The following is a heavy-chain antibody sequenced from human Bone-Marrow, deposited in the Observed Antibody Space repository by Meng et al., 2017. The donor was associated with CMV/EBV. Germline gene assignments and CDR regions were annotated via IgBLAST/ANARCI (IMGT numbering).Heavy chain of an antibody. CDR3: ARILSGDSLAFDL. CDR2: IYSSGFT. V-gene: IGHV4-4*09. CDR1: GGSINTYY. J-gene: IGHJ3*01. Sequence: SETLSLTCIVSGGSINTYYWSWIRQPPGKGLEWIGYIYSSGFTNYNPSLMSRLTISVDMSRNQFSLHLSSVTAADTAVYYCARILSGDSLAFDLWGPGTMVTVSS. D-gene: IGHD7-27*01.